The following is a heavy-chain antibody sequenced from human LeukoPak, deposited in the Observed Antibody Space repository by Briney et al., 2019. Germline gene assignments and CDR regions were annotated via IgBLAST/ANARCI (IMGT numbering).Heavy chain of an antibody. CDR1: GYTFTSYY. D-gene: IGHD2-21*02. Sequence: ASVKVSCKASGYTFTSYYMHRVRQAPGQGLEWMGIINPSGGSTSYAQKFQGRVAMTRDTSTSTVYMELSSLRSEDTAVYYCARDLTQHIVVVTGGTAWDYWGQGTLVTVSS. J-gene: IGHJ4*02. V-gene: IGHV1-46*01. CDR3: ARDLTQHIVVVTGGTAWDY. CDR2: INPSGGST.